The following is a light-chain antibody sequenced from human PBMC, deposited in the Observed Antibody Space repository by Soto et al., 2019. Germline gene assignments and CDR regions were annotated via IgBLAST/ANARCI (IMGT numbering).Light chain of an antibody. V-gene: IGKV3-20*01. CDR3: QQYGTSPPT. CDR2: HAS. Sequence: EIVLTQSPGTLSLSPGERATLSCRASQSVSSSYLAWYQQKPGQAPSLLIYHASSRATGIPDRFSGSGSGTDFTLTISRLEPEDFAVYYCQQYGTSPPTFGQGTKVEIK. CDR1: QSVSSSY. J-gene: IGKJ1*01.